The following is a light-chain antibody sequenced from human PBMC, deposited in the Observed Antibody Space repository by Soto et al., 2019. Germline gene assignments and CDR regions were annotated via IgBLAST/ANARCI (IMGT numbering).Light chain of an antibody. CDR3: CSYAGSYTHV. Sequence: QSVLTQPPSASGSPGQSVTIPCTGTYSDIGAYNYVSWYQQHPGKAPKLIIYDVIKRPSGVPDRFSGSKSGNTASLTISGLQAEDEADYYCCSYAGSYTHVFGTGTKVTVL. V-gene: IGLV2-11*01. CDR1: YSDIGAYNY. CDR2: DVI. J-gene: IGLJ1*01.